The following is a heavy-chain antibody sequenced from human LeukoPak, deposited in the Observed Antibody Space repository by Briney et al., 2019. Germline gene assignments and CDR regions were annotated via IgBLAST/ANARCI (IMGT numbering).Heavy chain of an antibody. Sequence: GGSLRLSCAVSGFTFSSYAMSWVRQTPGKGLEWVSGISGGDGNTNYADSVKGRFTISRDNSKNTLYLQMNSLRAEDTAVYYCAKDGGWYWFDPWGQGTLVTVSS. J-gene: IGHJ5*02. CDR1: GFTFSSYA. CDR2: ISGGDGNT. D-gene: IGHD6-19*01. V-gene: IGHV3-23*01. CDR3: AKDGGWYWFDP.